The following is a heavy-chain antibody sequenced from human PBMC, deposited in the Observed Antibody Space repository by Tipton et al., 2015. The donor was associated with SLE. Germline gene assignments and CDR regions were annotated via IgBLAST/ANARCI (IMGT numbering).Heavy chain of an antibody. D-gene: IGHD6-19*01. J-gene: IGHJ4*02. Sequence: AVSRFTFDDYALHWVRQAPGKGLEWVSLISGDGSSTYYADSVKGRFTISRDNSKNSLYLQMNSLRTEDTALYYCAKVEPFSSGWYLGYWGQGTPVTVSS. V-gene: IGHV3-43*02. CDR2: ISGDGSST. CDR1: RFTFDDYA. CDR3: AKVEPFSSGWYLGY.